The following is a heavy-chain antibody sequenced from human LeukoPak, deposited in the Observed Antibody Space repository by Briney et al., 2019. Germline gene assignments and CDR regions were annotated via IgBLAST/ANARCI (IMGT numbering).Heavy chain of an antibody. Sequence: ASVKVSCKASGYTFTGYYMHWVRQAPGQGLEWVGWINPNSGGTNYAQKFQGRVTMTRDTSISTAYMELSRLRSDDTAVYYCARDGRYYYDSSGYYYVGYFDYWGQGTLVTVSS. D-gene: IGHD3-22*01. V-gene: IGHV1-2*02. CDR1: GYTFTGYY. CDR2: INPNSGGT. J-gene: IGHJ4*02. CDR3: ARDGRYYYDSSGYYYVGYFDY.